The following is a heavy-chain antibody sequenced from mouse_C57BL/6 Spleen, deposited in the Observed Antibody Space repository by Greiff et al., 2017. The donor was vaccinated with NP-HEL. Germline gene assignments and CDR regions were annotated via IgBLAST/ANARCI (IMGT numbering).Heavy chain of an antibody. V-gene: IGHV5-17*01. CDR2: ISSGSSTI. J-gene: IGHJ2*01. CDR1: GFTFSDYG. D-gene: IGHD1-1*01. Sequence: EVKVVESGGGLVKPGGSLKLSCAASGFTFSDYGMHWVRQAPEKGLEWVAYISSGSSTIYYADTVKGRFTISRDNAKNTLFLQMTSLRSEDTAMYYCARESSGFDYWGQGTTLTVSS. CDR3: ARESSGFDY.